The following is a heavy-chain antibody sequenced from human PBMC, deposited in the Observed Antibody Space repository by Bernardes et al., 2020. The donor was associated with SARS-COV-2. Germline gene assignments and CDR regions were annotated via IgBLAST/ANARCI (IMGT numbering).Heavy chain of an antibody. CDR3: SHQMQY. CDR2: IYWDDDK. CDR1: GFSLTTSGVG. V-gene: IGHV2-5*02. J-gene: IGHJ4*02. Sequence: SGPTLVKPTQTLTLTCTFSGFSLTTSGVGVGWIRQPPGKALEWLALIYWDDDKRYSPSLKNRLTITKDTSKNQVVLTMTNMDPMDTARYYCSHQMQYWGQGALVTVSS.